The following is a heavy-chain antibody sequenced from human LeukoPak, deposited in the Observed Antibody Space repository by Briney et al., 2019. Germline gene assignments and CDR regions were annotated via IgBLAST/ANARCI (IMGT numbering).Heavy chain of an antibody. D-gene: IGHD3-22*01. CDR1: GFTFSSYA. V-gene: IGHV3-23*01. CDR2: ISGSDGST. Sequence: GGSLRLSCAASGFTFSSYAMSWVRQAPGKGLEWVSAISGSDGSTYYADSVKGRFTISRDNSKNTLYLQMNSLRAEDTAVYYCAKDDSSGYYYPFDYWGQGTLVTVSS. J-gene: IGHJ4*02. CDR3: AKDDSSGYYYPFDY.